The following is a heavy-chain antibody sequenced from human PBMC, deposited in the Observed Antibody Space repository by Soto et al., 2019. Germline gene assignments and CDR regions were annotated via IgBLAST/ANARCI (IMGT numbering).Heavy chain of an antibody. V-gene: IGHV3-11*01. CDR1: GFTFRDYY. J-gene: IGHJ4*02. Sequence: GGSLRLSCAASGFTFRDYYMSWIRQDAGRGLEWVSYISSSGSTIYHPDSVKGRLTISRDNAKNSLYLPMNTLRAEDTAVYYSARDGNGYPVDYWGQGTLVTVSS. D-gene: IGHD1-1*01. CDR3: ARDGNGYPVDY. CDR2: ISSSGSTI.